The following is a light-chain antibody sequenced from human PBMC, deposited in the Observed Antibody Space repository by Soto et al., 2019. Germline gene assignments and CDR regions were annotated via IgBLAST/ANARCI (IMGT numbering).Light chain of an antibody. V-gene: IGKV1-39*01. CDR2: AAD. Sequence: DIQMTQSPSSLSASVGDTVTITCRASQSITNYLTWFQQKPGKAPSLLIFAADNLQDGVPSRFSGSGSGRDFSLTISSLQPEDFATYYCQQSYDMPWTFGQGTRWISN. CDR3: QQSYDMPWT. CDR1: QSITNY. J-gene: IGKJ1*01.